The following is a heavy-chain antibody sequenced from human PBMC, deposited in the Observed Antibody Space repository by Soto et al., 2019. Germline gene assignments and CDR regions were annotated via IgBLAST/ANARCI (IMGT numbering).Heavy chain of an antibody. V-gene: IGHV1-69*06. CDR2: SMPIFAAP. Sequence: QVQLMQSGAEVKKPGSSVTVSCKASGGTISTNVISWVRQAPGQGLECMGESMPIFAAPNNAQQFQGRLTITADTSTTTVYMELSSLTSEDTAVYVCATGARYGSGGSCYPDAWGQGTLVIVSS. CDR3: ATGARYGSGGSCYPDA. D-gene: IGHD2-15*01. J-gene: IGHJ5*02. CDR1: GGTISTNV.